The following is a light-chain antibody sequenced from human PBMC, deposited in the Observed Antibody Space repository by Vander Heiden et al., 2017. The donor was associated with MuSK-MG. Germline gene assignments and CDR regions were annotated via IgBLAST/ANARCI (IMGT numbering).Light chain of an antibody. CDR1: QGISSW. Sequence: IQLTQSPSSLSASVGDRVTITCRASQGISSWLAWYQQKPGEAPKLLIYDASILQSGVPLRFSGGGSGTDFTLTISSLQPEDSATYFCQQASSFPSTFGQGTRLEIK. CDR3: QQASSFPST. J-gene: IGKJ5*01. CDR2: DAS. V-gene: IGKV1D-12*01.